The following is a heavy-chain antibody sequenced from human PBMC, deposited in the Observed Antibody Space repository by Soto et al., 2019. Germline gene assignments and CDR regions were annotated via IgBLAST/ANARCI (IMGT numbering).Heavy chain of an antibody. V-gene: IGHV3-30*14. D-gene: IGHD1-1*01. CDR1: GFTFSSYA. Sequence: QVQLVESGGGVVQPGRSLRLSCAASGFTFSSYAMHWVRQAPGKGLEWVAVISYDGSNKYYADSVKGRFTISRDNSKNTLYLQMNSLRAEDTAVYYCARDRLRYNWKDFPCYSYGMDVWGQGTTVTVSS. J-gene: IGHJ6*02. CDR2: ISYDGSNK. CDR3: ARDRLRYNWKDFPCYSYGMDV.